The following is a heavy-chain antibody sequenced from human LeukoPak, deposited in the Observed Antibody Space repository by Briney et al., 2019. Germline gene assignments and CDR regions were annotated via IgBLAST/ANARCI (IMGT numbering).Heavy chain of an antibody. CDR1: GGCISSSSYY. D-gene: IGHD1-7*01. CDR3: ASAPWDYPPDY. V-gene: IGHV4-39*01. J-gene: IGHJ4*02. Sequence: PSETLSLTCTVSGGCISSSSYYWGWIRQPPGKGLEWIGSIYYSGSTYYNPSLKSRVTISVDTSKNQFSLKLSSVTAADTAVYYCASAPWDYPPDYWGQGTLVTVSS. CDR2: IYYSGST.